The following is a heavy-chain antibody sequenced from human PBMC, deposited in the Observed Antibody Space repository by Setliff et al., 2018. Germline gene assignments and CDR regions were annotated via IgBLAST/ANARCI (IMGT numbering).Heavy chain of an antibody. J-gene: IGHJ4*02. CDR2: IYHGGST. CDR3: ARQPEGGYYDSSGYYGMAPYYFDY. CDR1: GYSISSGYY. Sequence: SETLSLTCAVSGYSISSGYYWGWIRQPPGKGLEWIGSIYHGGSTYYNPSLKSRVTISVDTSKNQFSLKLSSVTAADTAVYYCARQPEGGYYDSSGYYGMAPYYFDYWGQGTLVTVSS. V-gene: IGHV4-38-2*01. D-gene: IGHD3-22*01.